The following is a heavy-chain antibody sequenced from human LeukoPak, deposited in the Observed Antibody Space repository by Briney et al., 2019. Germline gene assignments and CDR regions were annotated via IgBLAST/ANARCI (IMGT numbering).Heavy chain of an antibody. CDR1: GGSIGSSSYY. D-gene: IGHD5-12*01. CDR3: ARYEAGDSALDS. CDR2: IYYSGST. J-gene: IGHJ4*02. V-gene: IGHV4-61*01. Sequence: PSETLSLTCSVSGGSIGSSSYYWSWIRRPPGKGLEWIGYIYYSGSTNYNPSLKSRVTISVTSKNQFSLKLSSVTAADTAVYYCARYEAGDSALDSWGQGTLVTVSS.